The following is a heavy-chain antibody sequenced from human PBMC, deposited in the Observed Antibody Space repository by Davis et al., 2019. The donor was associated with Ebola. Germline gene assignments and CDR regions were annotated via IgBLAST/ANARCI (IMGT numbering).Heavy chain of an antibody. Sequence: GESLKISCAASGFTFSNYGMHWVRQAPGKGLEWVGRIKRKADGGTTDHAAPVKGRFTISREDSKNTLYLQMNSLKTEDTAVYYCTTVGGYIYGQRDYWGQGALVTVSS. CDR3: TTVGGYIYGQRDY. J-gene: IGHJ4*02. CDR1: GFTFSNYG. D-gene: IGHD5-18*01. V-gene: IGHV3-15*07. CDR2: IKRKADGGTT.